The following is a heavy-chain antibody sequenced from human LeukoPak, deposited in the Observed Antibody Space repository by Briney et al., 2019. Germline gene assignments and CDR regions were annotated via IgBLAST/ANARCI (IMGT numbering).Heavy chain of an antibody. CDR1: GFTFSSYG. J-gene: IGHJ4*02. D-gene: IGHD3-10*01. Sequence: GGSLRLSCTASGFTFSSYGMHWVRQAPGKGLEWVAVISYDGSNKYYADSVKGRFTISRDNSKNTLYLQMNSLRAEDTAVYICAKGHYGSGSYYYIDYWGQGTLVTVSS. V-gene: IGHV3-30*18. CDR3: AKGHYGSGSYYYIDY. CDR2: ISYDGSNK.